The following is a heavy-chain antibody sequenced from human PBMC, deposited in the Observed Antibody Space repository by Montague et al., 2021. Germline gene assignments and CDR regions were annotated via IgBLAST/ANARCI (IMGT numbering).Heavy chain of an antibody. CDR1: GFSFSSYG. V-gene: IGHV3-74*01. J-gene: IGHJ3*02. CDR3: ARNLASAAPWAFDI. Sequence: SLRLSCAASGFSFSSYGMHWVRQAPGKGLLWVSRITLDGSSTTLADSVKGRFTTSRDNAKATLYLQMNSLRVEDTAVYYCARNLASAAPWAFDIWGQGTTVTVSS. D-gene: IGHD6-13*01. CDR2: ITLDGSST.